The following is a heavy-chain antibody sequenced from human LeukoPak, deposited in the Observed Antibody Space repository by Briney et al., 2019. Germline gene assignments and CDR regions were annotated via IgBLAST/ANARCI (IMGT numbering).Heavy chain of an antibody. Sequence: SETLSLTCAVYGGSFSGYYWSWIRQPPGKGQEWIGEINHSGSTNYNPSLKSRVTISVDTSKNQFSLKLSSVTAADTAVYYCARKWQTIFGVVRNWFDPWGQGTLVTVSS. CDR3: ARKWQTIFGVVRNWFDP. CDR2: INHSGST. V-gene: IGHV4-34*01. CDR1: GGSFSGYY. D-gene: IGHD3-3*01. J-gene: IGHJ5*02.